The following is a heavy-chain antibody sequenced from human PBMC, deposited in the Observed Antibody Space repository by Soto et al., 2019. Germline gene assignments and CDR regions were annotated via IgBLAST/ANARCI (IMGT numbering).Heavy chain of an antibody. Sequence: ASVKVSCKVSGYTLTELSMHWVRQAPGKGLEWMGGFDPEDGETIYAQKFQGRVTMTEDTSTDTAYMELSSLRSGDTAVYYCATDSPYCTNGVCYIPLVHWGQGTLVTVSS. J-gene: IGHJ4*02. CDR2: FDPEDGET. CDR1: GYTLTELS. V-gene: IGHV1-24*01. CDR3: ATDSPYCTNGVCYIPLVH. D-gene: IGHD2-8*01.